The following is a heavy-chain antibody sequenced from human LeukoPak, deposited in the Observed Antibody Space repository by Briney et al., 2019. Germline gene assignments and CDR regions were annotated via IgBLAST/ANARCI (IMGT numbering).Heavy chain of an antibody. V-gene: IGHV3-7*04. Sequence: GGSLRLSCAASGFTFSSFWMSWVRQAPGKELEWVANIKQDGSEKYYVDSVKGRFTVSRDNAENSLYLQMNSLRAEDTAVYYCARGYCSGGSCFSSTGNFDLWGRGTLVTVSS. CDR3: ARGYCSGGSCFSSTGNFDL. CDR1: GFTFSSFW. J-gene: IGHJ2*01. D-gene: IGHD2-15*01. CDR2: IKQDGSEK.